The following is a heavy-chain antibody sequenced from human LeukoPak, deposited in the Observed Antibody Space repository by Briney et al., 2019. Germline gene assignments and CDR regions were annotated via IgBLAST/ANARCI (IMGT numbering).Heavy chain of an antibody. D-gene: IGHD6-13*01. CDR3: ARHRIAAAGTLFGY. CDR1: GGSISSSSYY. Sequence: SETLSLTCTVSGGSISSSSYYWGWIRQPPGKGLEWIGSIYYSGSTYYNPSLKSRVTISVDTSKNQFSLKLSSVTAADTAVYYCARHRIAAAGTLFGYWGQGTLVTVSS. CDR2: IYYSGST. V-gene: IGHV4-39*01. J-gene: IGHJ4*02.